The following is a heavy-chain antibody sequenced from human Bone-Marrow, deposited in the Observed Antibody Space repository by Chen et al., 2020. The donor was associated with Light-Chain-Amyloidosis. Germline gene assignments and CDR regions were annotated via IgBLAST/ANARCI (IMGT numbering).Heavy chain of an antibody. CDR1: GASISNYY. Sequence: QVQLQESGPGLVKPSETLSLTCTVSGASISNYYWSWIRQPPGKGLEWIGYVYYSGSTKYNPSLKSRVTISVDTSKNQLSLKLNSVTAADTAVYYCARDRRFGNFDYWGQGTLVTVSS. CDR3: ARDRRFGNFDY. J-gene: IGHJ4*02. CDR2: VYYSGST. V-gene: IGHV4-59*01. D-gene: IGHD3-10*01.